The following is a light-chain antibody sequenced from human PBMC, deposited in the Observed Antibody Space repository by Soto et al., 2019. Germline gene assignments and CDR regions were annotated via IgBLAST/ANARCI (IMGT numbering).Light chain of an antibody. Sequence: IQLTQSPSSLSASVGDRVTITRRASQGISSYLAWYQQKPGKAPNLLIYTASTLQSGVPSRFSGRRSGTDFTLTNSSLQPEDFATYHCQQLNSYPLTFGGGTKVDIK. CDR2: TAS. V-gene: IGKV1-9*01. CDR3: QQLNSYPLT. CDR1: QGISSY. J-gene: IGKJ4*01.